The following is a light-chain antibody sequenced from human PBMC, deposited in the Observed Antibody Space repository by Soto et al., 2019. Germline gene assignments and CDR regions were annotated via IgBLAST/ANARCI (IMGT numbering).Light chain of an antibody. CDR3: QQYNKWPPYT. CDR1: QTVSRN. CDR2: GTS. J-gene: IGKJ2*01. V-gene: IGKV3-15*01. Sequence: EIVMTQSPATLSVSPGERDTLSCRASQTVSRNLGWYQQKPGQAPRLLIYGTSTRATGIPARFSGSGSGTEFTLTISSLQSEDFAVYYCQQYNKWPPYTFGQGTKVDIK.